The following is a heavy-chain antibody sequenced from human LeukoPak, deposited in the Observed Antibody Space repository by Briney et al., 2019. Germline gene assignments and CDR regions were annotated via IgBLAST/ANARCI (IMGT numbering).Heavy chain of an antibody. CDR2: ISASSSYI. J-gene: IGHJ4*02. D-gene: IGHD6-13*01. CDR1: GFTFSAYN. Sequence: GGSLRLSCAASGFTFSAYNINWVRQAPGKGLEWVSSISASSSYIYYADSVKGRFTISRDNAKNSLYLQMNSLRAEDTAVYYCAGERVFSYWGQGTLVTVSS. CDR3: AGERVFSY. V-gene: IGHV3-21*01.